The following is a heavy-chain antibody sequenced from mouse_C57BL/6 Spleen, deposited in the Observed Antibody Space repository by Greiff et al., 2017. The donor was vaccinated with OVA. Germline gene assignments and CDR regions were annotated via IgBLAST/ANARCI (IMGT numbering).Heavy chain of an antibody. Sequence: EVKVEESGPGLVKPSQSLSLTCSVTGYSITSGYYWNWIRQFPGNKLEWMGYISYDGSNNYNPSLKNRISITRDTSKNQFFLKLNSVTTEDTATYYCARDLGLDDWGQGTTLTVSS. D-gene: IGHD4-1*01. CDR3: ARDLGLDD. CDR1: GYSITSGYY. J-gene: IGHJ2*01. V-gene: IGHV3-6*01. CDR2: ISYDGSN.